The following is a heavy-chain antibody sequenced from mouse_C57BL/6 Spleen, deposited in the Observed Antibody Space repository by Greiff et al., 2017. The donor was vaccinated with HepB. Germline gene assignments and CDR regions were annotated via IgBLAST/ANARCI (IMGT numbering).Heavy chain of an antibody. V-gene: IGHV1-82*01. Sequence: QVQLKQSGPELVKPGASVKISCNASGYAFSSSWMNWVKQRPGKGLERIGRIYPGDGDTNYNWKFKGKATLSADKSASTAYMQLSSLSCKDSAVYFYARMITEYYAMDYWGQGTSVTVSS. CDR3: ARMITEYYAMDY. CDR1: GYAFSSSW. J-gene: IGHJ4*01. CDR2: IYPGDGDT. D-gene: IGHD2-4*01.